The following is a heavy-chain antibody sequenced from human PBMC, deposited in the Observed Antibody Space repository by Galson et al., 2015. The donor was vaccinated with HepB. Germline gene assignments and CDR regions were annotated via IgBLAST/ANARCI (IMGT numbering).Heavy chain of an antibody. CDR2: ISYDGGNK. J-gene: IGHJ6*02. V-gene: IGHV3-30*18. Sequence: SLRLSCAASGFTFSSYGMHWVRQAPGKGLEWVAVISYDGGNKYYADSVKGRFTISRDNSKNTLYLQMNSLRAEDTAVYYCAKERTASSGWYGGAWYYYGMDVWGQGTTVTVSS. D-gene: IGHD6-19*01. CDR1: GFTFSSYG. CDR3: AKERTASSGWYGGAWYYYGMDV.